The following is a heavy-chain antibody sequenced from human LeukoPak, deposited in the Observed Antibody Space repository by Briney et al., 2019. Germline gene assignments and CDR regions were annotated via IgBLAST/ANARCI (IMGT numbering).Heavy chain of an antibody. CDR1: GLSVSGNY. Sequence: MPGGSLRLSCAASGLSVSGNYISWVRQAPGKGLEWVSYISSSGSTIYYADSVKGRFTISRDNAKNSLYLQMNSLRAEDTAVYYCARDLEVWNNWFDPWGQGTLVTVSS. D-gene: IGHD2-8*02. CDR3: ARDLEVWNNWFDP. V-gene: IGHV3-11*01. CDR2: ISSSGSTI. J-gene: IGHJ5*02.